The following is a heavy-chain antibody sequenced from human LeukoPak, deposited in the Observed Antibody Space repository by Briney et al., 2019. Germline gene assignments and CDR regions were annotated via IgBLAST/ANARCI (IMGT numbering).Heavy chain of an antibody. V-gene: IGHV5-51*01. CDR2: IYPGDSDT. D-gene: IGHD3-22*01. CDR1: GYSFTSYW. J-gene: IGHJ5*02. CDR3: ARQGAYYYDSSGYYYWFDP. Sequence: GESLKITCKGSGYSFTSYWIGWVRQMPGKGLEWMGIIYPGDSDTRYSPSFQGQVTISADKSISTAYLQWSSLKGSDTAMYYCARQGAYYYDSSGYYYWFDPWGQGTLVTVSS.